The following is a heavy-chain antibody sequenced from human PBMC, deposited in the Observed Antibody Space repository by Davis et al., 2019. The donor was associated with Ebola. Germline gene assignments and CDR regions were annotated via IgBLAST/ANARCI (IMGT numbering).Heavy chain of an antibody. V-gene: IGHV3-33*06. J-gene: IGHJ4*02. D-gene: IGHD6-6*01. CDR1: GFTFSSYG. CDR2: IWYDGSNK. Sequence: GESLKISCAASGFTFSSYGMHWVRQAPGMGLEWVAVIWYDGSNKYYADSVKGRFTISRDNSKNTVYLQMNSLRAEDTAVYYCTKERFEYRSSTYDLWGQGTLLTVSS. CDR3: TKERFEYRSSTYDL.